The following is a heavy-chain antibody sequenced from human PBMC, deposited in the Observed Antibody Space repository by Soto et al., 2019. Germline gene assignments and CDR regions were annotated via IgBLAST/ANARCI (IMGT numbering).Heavy chain of an antibody. Sequence: QVQLVQSGSEVKKPGASVKVSCKASGYTVINFGISWVRQAPGQGLEWMGWISTYNGNTNYAQKLQGRVTMTTDTSTSTAYMELRGLRSDDTAVYYCATTIVGANYYGSGMVAFDIWGQGTMVPVS. CDR2: ISTYNGNT. J-gene: IGHJ3*02. CDR3: ATTIVGANYYGSGMVAFDI. V-gene: IGHV1-18*01. D-gene: IGHD3-10*01. CDR1: GYTVINFG.